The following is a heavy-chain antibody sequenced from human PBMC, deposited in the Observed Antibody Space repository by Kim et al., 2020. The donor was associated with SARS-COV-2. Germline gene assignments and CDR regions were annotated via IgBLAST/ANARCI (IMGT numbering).Heavy chain of an antibody. Sequence: SVKGRFTISRDNSKNTLYLQMNSLRAEDTAVYYCAKDGPFGDPPYNWFDPWGQGTLVTVSS. V-gene: IGHV3-23*01. J-gene: IGHJ5*02. D-gene: IGHD3-10*01. CDR3: AKDGPFGDPPYNWFDP.